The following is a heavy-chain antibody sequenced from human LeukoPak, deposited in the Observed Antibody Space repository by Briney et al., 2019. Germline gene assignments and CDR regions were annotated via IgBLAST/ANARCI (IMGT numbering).Heavy chain of an antibody. Sequence: SETLSLTCTVSGGSISSGGYYWSWIRQHPGKGLEWIGYIYYSGSTYYNPSLKSRVTISVDTSKNQFSLKLSSVTAADTAVYYCARDIGLDGVDYWGQGTLVTVSS. CDR3: ARDIGLDGVDY. CDR1: GGSISSGGYY. CDR2: IYYSGST. V-gene: IGHV4-31*03. J-gene: IGHJ4*02. D-gene: IGHD1-26*01.